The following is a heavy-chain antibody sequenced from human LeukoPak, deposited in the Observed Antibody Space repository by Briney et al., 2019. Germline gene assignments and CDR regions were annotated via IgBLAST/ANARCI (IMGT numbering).Heavy chain of an antibody. V-gene: IGHV3-21*01. CDR3: ARDMLDTAMGPFRVVSGSYMDV. Sequence: PGGSLRLSCAASGFTFSSYSMNWVRQAPGKGLEWVSSISSSSSYIYYADSVKGRFTISRDNAKNSLYLQMNSLRAEDTAVYYCARDMLDTAMGPFRVVSGSYMDVWGKGTTVTVSS. CDR2: ISSSSSYI. D-gene: IGHD5-18*01. J-gene: IGHJ6*03. CDR1: GFTFSSYS.